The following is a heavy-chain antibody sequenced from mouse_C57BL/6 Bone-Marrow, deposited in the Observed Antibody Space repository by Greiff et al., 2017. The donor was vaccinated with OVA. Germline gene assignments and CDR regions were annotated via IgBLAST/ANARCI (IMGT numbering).Heavy chain of an antibody. CDR2: ISSGGDYI. CDR1: GFTFSSYA. CDR3: TSDSLYNNLAWVAY. J-gene: IGHJ3*01. Sequence: EVQRVESGEGLVKPGGSLKLSCAASGFTFSSYAMYWVRQTPEKRLEWVAYISSGGDYIYYADTVKGRFTISRDNARNTLYLQMSSLKSKNTAMCYCTSDSLYNNLAWVAYWGQGTLVTVSA. D-gene: IGHD2-5*01. V-gene: IGHV5-9-1*02.